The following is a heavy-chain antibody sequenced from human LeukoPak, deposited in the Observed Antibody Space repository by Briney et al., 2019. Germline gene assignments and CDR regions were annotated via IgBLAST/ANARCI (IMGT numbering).Heavy chain of an antibody. CDR1: GFTFSSYS. D-gene: IGHD3-22*01. J-gene: IGHJ4*02. V-gene: IGHV3-74*01. CDR2: INSDGSST. CDR3: ARGGYYYDSSGYLYFDY. Sequence: GGSLRLSCAASGFTFSSYSMNWVRQAPGKGLVWVSRINSDGSSTSYADSVKGRFTISRDNAKNTLYLQMNSLRAEDTAVYYCARGGYYYDSSGYLYFDYWGQGTLVTVSS.